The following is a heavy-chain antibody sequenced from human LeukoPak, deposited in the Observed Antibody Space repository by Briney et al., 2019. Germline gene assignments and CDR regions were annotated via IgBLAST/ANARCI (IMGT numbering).Heavy chain of an antibody. J-gene: IGHJ4*02. CDR2: IIPIFGTA. V-gene: IGHV1-69*13. Sequence: GASVKVSCKASGGTFSSYAISWVRQAPGQGLEWMGGIIPIFGTANYAQKFQGRVTITADESTSTAYMELSSLRSEGTAVYYCAREGLTSFYDILTGYYRALDYWGQGTLVTVSS. D-gene: IGHD3-9*01. CDR1: GGTFSSYA. CDR3: AREGLTSFYDILTGYYRALDY.